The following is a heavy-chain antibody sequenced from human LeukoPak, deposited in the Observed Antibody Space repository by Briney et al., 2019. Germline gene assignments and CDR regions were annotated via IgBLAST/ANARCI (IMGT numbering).Heavy chain of an antibody. Sequence: PGGSLRLSCAASGFTFSNYAMHWVRQAPGKGLEWVAVVSYDGNNLYYADSVKGRFTISRDNSKNTLYLQMNSLRGEDTAVYYCARSPPYNSGWYAYWGQGALVTVSS. CDR1: GFTFSNYA. J-gene: IGHJ4*02. V-gene: IGHV3-30-3*01. D-gene: IGHD6-19*01. CDR3: ARSPPYNSGWYAY. CDR2: VSYDGNNL.